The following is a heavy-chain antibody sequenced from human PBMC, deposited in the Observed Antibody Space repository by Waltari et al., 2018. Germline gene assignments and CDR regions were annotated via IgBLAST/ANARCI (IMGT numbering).Heavy chain of an antibody. CDR2: MNMDGSIT. J-gene: IGHJ4*02. CDR1: GFIFSSYW. D-gene: IGHD6-13*01. V-gene: IGHV3-74*01. CDR3: VMYSSSFLGDC. Sequence: EVQLVESGGGLVQPGGSLRLSCAASGFIFSSYWMHWVRQAPGKGLVSVSNMNMDGSITNYADSVKGRFTISRDNAKNTLFLQMNSLRAEDTAVYYCVMYSSSFLGDCWGQGTLVTVSS.